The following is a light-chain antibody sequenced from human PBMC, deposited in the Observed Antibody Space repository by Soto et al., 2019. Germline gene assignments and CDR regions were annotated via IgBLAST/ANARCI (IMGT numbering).Light chain of an antibody. Sequence: EIVLTQSPDTLSLSPGERATLSCRASQFFGSDYLAWYQQKPGQPPRLLIYGASRRATGIPDRFSGSGSGTDFTLTISSLEHEDFAMYYCQKYDGTGTFGQGTKVEIK. V-gene: IGKV3-20*01. CDR2: GAS. J-gene: IGKJ1*01. CDR3: QKYDGTGT. CDR1: QFFGSDY.